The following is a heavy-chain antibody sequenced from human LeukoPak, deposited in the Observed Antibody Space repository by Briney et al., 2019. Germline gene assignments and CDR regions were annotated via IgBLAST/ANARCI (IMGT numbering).Heavy chain of an antibody. CDR3: ARDVGSYSSSWYSGYYGMDV. CDR2: ISSSSSYI. J-gene: IGHJ6*02. D-gene: IGHD6-13*01. CDR1: GFTFSSYS. V-gene: IGHV3-21*01. Sequence: PGGSLRLSCAASGFTFSSYSMNWVRQAPGKGLEWVSSISSSSSYIYYADSVKGRFAISRDNAKNSLYLQMNSLRDEDTAVYYCARDVGSYSSSWYSGYYGMDVWGQGTTVTVSS.